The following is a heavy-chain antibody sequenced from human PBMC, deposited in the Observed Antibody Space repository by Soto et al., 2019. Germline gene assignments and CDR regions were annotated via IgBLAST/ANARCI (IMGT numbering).Heavy chain of an antibody. CDR3: ATSLVTSRARVDY. CDR1: GGSIYTGGFY. D-gene: IGHD1-26*01. J-gene: IGHJ4*02. Sequence: SETLSLTCTVSGGSIYTGGFYWSWIRQLPGKGLEWLGYIYYTGSTQYTPSLKGRLSISTDTSDNQFSLRLNSVTAADTAVYYCATSLVTSRARVDYWGQGTPVTVSS. CDR2: IYYTGST. V-gene: IGHV4-31*03.